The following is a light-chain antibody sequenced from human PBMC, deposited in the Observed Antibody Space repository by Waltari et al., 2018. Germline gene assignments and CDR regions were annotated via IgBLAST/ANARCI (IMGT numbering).Light chain of an antibody. J-gene: IGLJ2*01. V-gene: IGLV2-14*03. CDR3: SSFTSRTTVI. Sequence: QSALTQPASVSGSPGQPITIPSTGINSDVGGSHYVPWYQQHPGKAHKLMIYDVPNRPSGVSNRFSCSKSDNTASLTIYGLQAEDEADYYCSSFTSRTTVIFGGGTKLTVL. CDR1: NSDVGGSHY. CDR2: DVP.